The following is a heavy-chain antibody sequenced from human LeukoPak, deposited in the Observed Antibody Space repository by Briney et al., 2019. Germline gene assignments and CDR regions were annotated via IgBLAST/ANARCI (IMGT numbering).Heavy chain of an antibody. D-gene: IGHD4-23*01. CDR1: GGSISSGGYY. J-gene: IGHJ4*02. Sequence: PSETLSLTCTVSGGSISSGGYYWSWIRQHPGKGLEWIGYIYYNGSTYYNPSLKSRVTISVDTSKNQFSLKLSSVTAADTAVYYCARTTVVAKYFDYWGQGTLVTVSS. CDR3: ARTTVVAKYFDY. CDR2: IYYNGST. V-gene: IGHV4-31*03.